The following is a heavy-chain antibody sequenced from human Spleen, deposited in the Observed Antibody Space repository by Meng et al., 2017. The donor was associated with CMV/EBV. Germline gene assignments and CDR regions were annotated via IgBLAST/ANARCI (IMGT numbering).Heavy chain of an antibody. CDR2: INPNTGGT. Sequence: ASVKVSCKASGYTFNAYFMHWVRQAPGQGLQWMGWINPNTGGTNYAQHFQGRVTMTRDTSISTVYMDLTSLRSDDTALYYCARDPRDHYDSWTGYYVDFWGQGTLVTVSS. J-gene: IGHJ4*02. V-gene: IGHV1-2*02. CDR3: ARDPRDHYDSWTGYYVDF. CDR1: GYTFNAYF. D-gene: IGHD3-3*01.